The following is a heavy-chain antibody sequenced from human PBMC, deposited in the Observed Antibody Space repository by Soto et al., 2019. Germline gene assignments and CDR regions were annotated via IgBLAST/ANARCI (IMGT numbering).Heavy chain of an antibody. CDR1: GFIFSSYA. D-gene: IGHD3-22*01. V-gene: IGHV3-23*01. Sequence: GGSLRLSCAASGFIFSSYAMSWVRQAPGKGLEWVSAISGSGGSTYYADSVKGRFTISRDNSKNTLYLQMNSLRAEDTAVYYCAKTGFGGYYHHFDYWGQGTLVTVSS. CDR2: ISGSGGST. J-gene: IGHJ4*02. CDR3: AKTGFGGYYHHFDY.